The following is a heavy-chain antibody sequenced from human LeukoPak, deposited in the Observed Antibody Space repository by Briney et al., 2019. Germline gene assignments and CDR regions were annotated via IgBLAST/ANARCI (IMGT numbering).Heavy chain of an antibody. CDR1: GGSFSGYY. V-gene: IGHV4-34*01. D-gene: IGHD3-22*01. Sequence: SETLSLTCAVYGGSFSGYYWSWIRQPPGKGLEWIGEINHSGSTNYNPSLKSRVTISVDTSKNQFSLKLSSVTAADTAVYYCARDRRYYDSSGYYYNRQFDYWGQGTLVTVSS. CDR3: ARDRRYYDSSGYYYNRQFDY. CDR2: INHSGST. J-gene: IGHJ4*02.